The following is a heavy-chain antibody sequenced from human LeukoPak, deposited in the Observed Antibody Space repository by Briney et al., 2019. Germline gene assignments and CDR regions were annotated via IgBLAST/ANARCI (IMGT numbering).Heavy chain of an antibody. CDR3: ARERTSGWDAFDL. J-gene: IGHJ5*02. CDR1: GFTFSSYS. D-gene: IGHD6-19*01. CDR2: ISSSSSYI. V-gene: IGHV3-21*01. Sequence: GGSLRLSCAASGFTFSSYSMNWVRQAPGKGLEWVSSISSSSSYIYYADSVKGRFTISRDNAKNTMYLQMNSLRAEDTAVYYCARERTSGWDAFDLWGQGTLVTVSS.